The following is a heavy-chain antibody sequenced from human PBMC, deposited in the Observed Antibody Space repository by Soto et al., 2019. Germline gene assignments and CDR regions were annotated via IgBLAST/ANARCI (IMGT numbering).Heavy chain of an antibody. D-gene: IGHD6-13*01. CDR3: AKDRSSWPFPRDTSDI. Sequence: EVQLLSAGGDLVQPGGSLRLSCATSGFAFSSFGMSWVRQAPGRGLEWVSGISGSGDVTHYADSVKGRFTISRDNSDNTLHLQMNSLRAEDTAIYYCAKDRSSWPFPRDTSDICGQGTMVTVSS. V-gene: IGHV3-23*01. CDR2: ISGSGDVT. J-gene: IGHJ3*02. CDR1: GFAFSSFG.